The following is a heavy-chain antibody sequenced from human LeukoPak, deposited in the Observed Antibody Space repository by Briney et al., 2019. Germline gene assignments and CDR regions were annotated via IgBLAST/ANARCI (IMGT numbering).Heavy chain of an antibody. Sequence: ASVKVSCKASGYTFTSYYMHWVRQAPGQGLEWMGWISAYNGNTNYAQKLQGRVTMTTDTSTSTAYMELRSLRSDDTAVYYCARVATGYYYYMDVWGKGTTVTVSS. CDR2: ISAYNGNT. D-gene: IGHD3-10*01. CDR1: GYTFTSYY. V-gene: IGHV1-18*04. J-gene: IGHJ6*03. CDR3: ARVATGYYYYMDV.